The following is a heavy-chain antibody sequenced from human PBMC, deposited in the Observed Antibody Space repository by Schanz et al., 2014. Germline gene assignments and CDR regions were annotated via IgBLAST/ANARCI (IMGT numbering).Heavy chain of an antibody. CDR2: IYYSGNT. J-gene: IGHJ2*01. CDR3: ARDTTWRLDL. Sequence: QVQLQESGPGLVKPSQTLSLTCTVSGDSISSGGYYWSWIRQHPGKGLEWIGYIYYSGNTYYNPSLKSRVPIAVDRSKIQFPLRLDTVTAADTAVYYCARDTTWRLDLWGRGTLVTVSS. D-gene: IGHD1-1*01. V-gene: IGHV4-31*03. CDR1: GDSISSGGYY.